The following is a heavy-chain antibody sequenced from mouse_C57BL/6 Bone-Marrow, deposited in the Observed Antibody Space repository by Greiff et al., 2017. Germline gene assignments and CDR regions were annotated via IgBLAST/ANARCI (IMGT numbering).Heavy chain of an antibody. J-gene: IGHJ2*01. Sequence: VQLQQSGAELVRPGASVKLSCTASGFNIKDDYMHWVKQRPEQGLEWIGWIDPENGDTEYASKFQGKATITADTSSNTAYLQLSSLTSADTAVYYCTPSYYYGSSYGYWGQGTTLTVSS. CDR3: TPSYYYGSSYGY. V-gene: IGHV14-4*01. CDR2: IDPENGDT. D-gene: IGHD1-1*01. CDR1: GFNIKDDY.